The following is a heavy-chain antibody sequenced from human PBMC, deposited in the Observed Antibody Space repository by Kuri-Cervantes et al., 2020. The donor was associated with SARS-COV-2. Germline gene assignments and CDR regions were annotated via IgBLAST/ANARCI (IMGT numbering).Heavy chain of an antibody. CDR1: GYTFTSYC. D-gene: IGHD3-3*01. CDR2: ISAYNGNT. Sequence: ASVKVSCKASGYTFTSYCISWLRQAPGQGLEWMGWISAYNGNTNYAQKLQGRVTMTTDTSTSTVYMELSSLRSEDTAVYYCAREWVLRFLEWSHNSPYYYYMDVWGKGTTVTVSS. V-gene: IGHV1-18*01. J-gene: IGHJ6*03. CDR3: AREWVLRFLEWSHNSPYYYYMDV.